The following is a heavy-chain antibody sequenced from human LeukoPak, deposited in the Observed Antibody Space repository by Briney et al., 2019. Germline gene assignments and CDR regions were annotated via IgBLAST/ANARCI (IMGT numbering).Heavy chain of an antibody. J-gene: IGHJ6*03. Sequence: GSSVKVSCKASGGTFSSYAISWVRQAPGQGLEWMGGIIPIFGTANYAQKFQGRVTITTDESTSTAYMELSSLRSEDTAVYYCARALQGVMDYYYYYYMDVWGKGTTVTVSS. CDR2: IIPIFGTA. CDR3: ARALQGVMDYYYYYYMDV. CDR1: GGTFSSYA. D-gene: IGHD3-16*01. V-gene: IGHV1-69*05.